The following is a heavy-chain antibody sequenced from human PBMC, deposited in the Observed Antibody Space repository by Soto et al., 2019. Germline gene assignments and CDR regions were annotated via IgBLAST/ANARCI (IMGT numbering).Heavy chain of an antibody. CDR1: GGSISSGDCY. Sequence: PSETLSLTCTVSGGSISSGDCYWSWIRQPPGKGLEWIGYIYYSGSTYYNPSLKSRVTISVDTSKNQFSLKLSSVTAADTAVYYCARSPHIAAAGQFDYWGQGTLVTVSS. D-gene: IGHD6-13*01. V-gene: IGHV4-30-4*01. CDR3: ARSPHIAAAGQFDY. J-gene: IGHJ4*02. CDR2: IYYSGST.